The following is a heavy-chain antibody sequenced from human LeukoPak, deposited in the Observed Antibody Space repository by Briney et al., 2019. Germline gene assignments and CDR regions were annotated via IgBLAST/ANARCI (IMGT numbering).Heavy chain of an antibody. CDR2: IYTSGST. Sequence: PSETLSLTCTVSGGSISSYYWSWIRQPAGKGLEWIGRIYTSGSTNYNPSLKSRVTMSVDTSKNQFSLKLSSVTAADTAVYYCALGGDYYDSSGYYSWGQGTLVTVSS. D-gene: IGHD3-22*01. CDR1: GGSISSYY. V-gene: IGHV4-4*07. J-gene: IGHJ4*02. CDR3: ALGGDYYDSSGYYS.